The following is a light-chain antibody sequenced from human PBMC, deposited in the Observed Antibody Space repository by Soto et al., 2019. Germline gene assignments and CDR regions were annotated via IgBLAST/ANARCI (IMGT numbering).Light chain of an antibody. Sequence: IQITQSPSPLSASVEDRVTITCLASQIISSWLAWYQQKPGKAPKLLIYDASSLESGVPSRFSGSGSGTEFTLTISSLQPDDVATYYCQQYNSYSGTFGQGTKVDIK. CDR2: DAS. CDR3: QQYNSYSGT. V-gene: IGKV1-5*01. J-gene: IGKJ1*01. CDR1: QIISSW.